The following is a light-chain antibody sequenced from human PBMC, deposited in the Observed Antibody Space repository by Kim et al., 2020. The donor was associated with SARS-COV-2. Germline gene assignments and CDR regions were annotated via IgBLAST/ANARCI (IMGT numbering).Light chain of an antibody. CDR3: CSYAGRDIVI. CDR2: DVS. J-gene: IGLJ2*01. V-gene: IGLV2-11*03. Sequence: GQSFTISCTGTSSDVGGYNFVSWYQQHPGKAPKLMIYDVSKRPSGIPDRFSGSKSGYTASLTISGLQTEDEADYFCCSYAGRDIVIFGGGTKVTVL. CDR1: SSDVGGYNF.